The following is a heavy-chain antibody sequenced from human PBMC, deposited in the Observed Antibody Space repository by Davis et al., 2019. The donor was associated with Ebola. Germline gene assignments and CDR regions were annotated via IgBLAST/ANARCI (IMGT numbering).Heavy chain of an antibody. CDR1: GITFSGSG. Sequence: GESLKISCAASGITFSGSGIPWVRQASGKGLEWVGRVKSKANSYATAYAASVKGRFTISRDDSKNTAYLQMNSLKTEDTAVYYCNHGSNSSDYWGQGTLVTVSS. J-gene: IGHJ4*02. V-gene: IGHV3-73*01. D-gene: IGHD4-23*01. CDR2: VKSKANSYAT. CDR3: NHGSNSSDY.